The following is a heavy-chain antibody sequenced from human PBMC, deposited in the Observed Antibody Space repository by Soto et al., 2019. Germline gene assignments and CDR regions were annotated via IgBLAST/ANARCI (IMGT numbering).Heavy chain of an antibody. CDR1: GGSISSSSYY. J-gene: IGHJ4*02. CDR2: IYYSGST. D-gene: IGHD2-2*01. CDR3: ARVPDY. V-gene: IGHV4-39*07. Sequence: SETLSLTCTVSGGSISSSSYYWDWIRQPPGKGLQWIGNIYYSGSTYYNPSLKSRVTISIDRSKNQFSLKLSSVTAADTAVYHCARVPDYWGQGILVTVS.